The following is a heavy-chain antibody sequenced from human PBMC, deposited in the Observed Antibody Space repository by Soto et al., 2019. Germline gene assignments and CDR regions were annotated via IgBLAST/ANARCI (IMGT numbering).Heavy chain of an antibody. D-gene: IGHD3-9*01. Sequence: LKISCKGYGYSFSSYWIGWVRQMPGKGPEWMGIIFPGDSDTKYSPSFQGHVTISADKSINTAYLQWSSLKASDTAIYYCARRDYNISTGYFSSGMDLWGQGTTVTVSS. CDR1: GYSFSSYW. CDR3: ARRDYNISTGYFSSGMDL. V-gene: IGHV5-51*01. CDR2: IFPGDSDT. J-gene: IGHJ6*02.